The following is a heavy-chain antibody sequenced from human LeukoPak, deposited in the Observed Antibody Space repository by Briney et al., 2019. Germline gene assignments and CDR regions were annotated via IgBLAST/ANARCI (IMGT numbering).Heavy chain of an antibody. CDR1: GGSFSGYY. CDR3: ARGGYYGSGSYPGP. V-gene: IGHV4-34*01. J-gene: IGHJ4*02. CDR2: INHSGST. Sequence: SETLSLTCAVYGGSFSGYYWSWIRQPPGKGLEWIGEINHSGSTNYNPSLKSRVTISVDTSKNQFSLKLGSVTAADTAVYYCARGGYYGSGSYPGPWGQGTLVTVSS. D-gene: IGHD3-10*01.